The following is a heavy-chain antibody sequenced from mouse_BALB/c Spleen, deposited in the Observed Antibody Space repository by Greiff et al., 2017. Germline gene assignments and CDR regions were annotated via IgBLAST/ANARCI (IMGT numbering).Heavy chain of an antibody. V-gene: IGHV2-6-7*01. CDR1: GFSLTGYG. CDR2: IWGDGST. Sequence: VKLMESGPGLVAPSQSLSITCTVSGFSLTGYGVNWVRQPPGKGLEWLGMIWGDGSTDYNSALKSRLSISKDNSKGQVFLKMNSLQTDDTARYYCARGDYGNYVPFAYWGQGTLVTVSA. J-gene: IGHJ3*01. CDR3: ARGDYGNYVPFAY. D-gene: IGHD2-1*01.